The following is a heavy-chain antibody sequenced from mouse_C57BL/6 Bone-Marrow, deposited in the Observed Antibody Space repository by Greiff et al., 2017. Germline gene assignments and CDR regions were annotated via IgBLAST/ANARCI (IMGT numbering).Heavy chain of an antibody. J-gene: IGHJ2*01. V-gene: IGHV1-39*01. Sequence: EVHLVESGPELVKPGASVKISCKASGYSFTDYNMNWVKQSTGKSLEWIGVINPTYGTTSYNQKFKGKATLTVDQSSSTAYMQLNSLTSEDSAVYYCARYYDGSDYFDYWGQGTTLTVSS. CDR3: ARYYDGSDYFDY. CDR2: INPTYGTT. D-gene: IGHD1-1*01. CDR1: GYSFTDYN.